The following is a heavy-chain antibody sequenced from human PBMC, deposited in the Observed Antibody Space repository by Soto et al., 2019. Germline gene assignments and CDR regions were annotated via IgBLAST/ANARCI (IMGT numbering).Heavy chain of an antibody. V-gene: IGHV3-30*18. J-gene: IGHJ4*02. CDR2: ISYDGSNK. D-gene: IGHD3-22*01. Sequence: GGSLRLSCAASGFTFSSYGMHWVRQAPGKGLEWVAVISYDGSNKYYADSVKGRFTISRDNSKNTLYLQMNSLRAEDTAVYYCAKVWYYYDSSGNNFDYWGQGTLVTVSS. CDR1: GFTFSSYG. CDR3: AKVWYYYDSSGNNFDY.